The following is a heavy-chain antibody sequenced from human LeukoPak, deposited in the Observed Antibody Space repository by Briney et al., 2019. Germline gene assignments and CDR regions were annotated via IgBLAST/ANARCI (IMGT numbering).Heavy chain of an antibody. CDR1: GFTFSSYW. J-gene: IGHJ4*02. D-gene: IGHD4-11*01. V-gene: IGHV3-7*04. CDR3: VRDDDYSNDY. CDR2: IKPDGTEK. Sequence: PGGSLRLSCAASGFTFSSYWMKWVRQTPGKGLEWVANIKPDGTEKYYLDSVKGRFTISRDNAKNSLSLQMNSLIAEDTALYYCVRDDDYSNDYWGQGTLVTVSS.